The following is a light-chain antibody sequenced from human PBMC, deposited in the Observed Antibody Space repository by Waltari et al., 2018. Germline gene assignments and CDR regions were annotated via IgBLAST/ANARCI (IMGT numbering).Light chain of an antibody. J-gene: IGLJ2*01. Sequence: QSVLTQPPSASGTPGQRVTISCSGSSSNIGSNYVYWYQQLPGTAPKLLSYRNNQRPSGVPDRFSGSKSGTSASLAISGLRCEDEADYYCAAWDDSLSGVVFGGGTKLTVL. V-gene: IGLV1-47*01. CDR3: AAWDDSLSGVV. CDR2: RNN. CDR1: SSNIGSNY.